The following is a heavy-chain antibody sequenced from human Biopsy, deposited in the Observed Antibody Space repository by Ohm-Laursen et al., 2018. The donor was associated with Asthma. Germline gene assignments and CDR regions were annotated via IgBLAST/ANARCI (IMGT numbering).Heavy chain of an antibody. J-gene: IGHJ6*02. CDR1: GFSVSTKY. V-gene: IGHV3-53*01. CDR2: IHSGDNT. CDR3: ARISRLGYNSLDYGMDV. D-gene: IGHD5-24*01. Sequence: SLRLSCAASGFSVSTKYMSWVRQAPGKGLEWVSLIHSGDNTYYADSVKGRFTISRDHSKLYLQMNNLRAEDTAVYHCARISRLGYNSLDYGMDVWGQGTTVTVSS.